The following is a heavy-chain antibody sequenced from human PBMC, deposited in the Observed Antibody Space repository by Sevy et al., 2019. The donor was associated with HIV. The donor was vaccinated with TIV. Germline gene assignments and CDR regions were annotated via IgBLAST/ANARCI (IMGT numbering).Heavy chain of an antibody. CDR2: ISNSGANT. J-gene: IGHJ4*02. D-gene: IGHD6-19*01. CDR1: GFTFTNYG. CDR3: AKEWTLLSDWYGEFDY. V-gene: IGHV3-23*01. Sequence: GGSLRLSCAASGFTFTNYGMHWVRQAPGKGLEWVSGISNSGANTYYADSVRGRLTVSRDNSKNTVYPQLNSLRAEDTAIYYCAKEWTLLSDWYGEFDYWGQGTLVTVSS.